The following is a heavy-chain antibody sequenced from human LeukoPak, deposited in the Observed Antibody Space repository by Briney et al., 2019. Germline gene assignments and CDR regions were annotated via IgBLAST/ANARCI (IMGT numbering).Heavy chain of an antibody. D-gene: IGHD2-15*01. Sequence: GGSLRLSCVASGFTVSSFYMSWVGQAPGKGLEWVSVIYSDGSTYYADSVQGRFTISRDNSKNTLYLQMNSLRAEDTAIYYCARGLRHSTHDYYYGMDVWGQGTTVTVSS. CDR1: GFTVSSFY. CDR3: ARGLRHSTHDYYYGMDV. CDR2: IYSDGST. V-gene: IGHV3-53*01. J-gene: IGHJ6*02.